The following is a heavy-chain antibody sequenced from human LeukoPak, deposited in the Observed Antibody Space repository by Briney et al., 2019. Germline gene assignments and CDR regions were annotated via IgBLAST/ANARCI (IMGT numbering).Heavy chain of an antibody. V-gene: IGHV1-3*01. J-gene: IGHJ4*02. CDR3: ARDQARIAAALGY. CDR1: GYTFTSYA. CDR2: INAGNGNT. D-gene: IGHD6-13*01. Sequence: ASVKVSCKASGYTFTSYAMHWVRQAPGQRLEWMGWINAGNGNTKYSQKFQGRVTITRDTSASIAYMELSSLRSEDTAVYYCARDQARIAAALGYWGQGTLVTVSS.